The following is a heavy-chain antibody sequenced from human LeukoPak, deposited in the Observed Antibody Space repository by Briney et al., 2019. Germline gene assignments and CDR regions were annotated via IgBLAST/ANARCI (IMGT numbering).Heavy chain of an antibody. J-gene: IGHJ4*02. CDR1: GFTFSDYY. Sequence: GGSLRLSCAASGFTFSDYYMSWIRQAPGKGLGWVSYISSSGSTIYYADSVKGRFTISRDNAKNSLYLQMNSLRAEDTAVYYCAREGSNWNADFDYWGQGTLVTVSS. D-gene: IGHD1-20*01. CDR3: AREGSNWNADFDY. CDR2: ISSSGSTI. V-gene: IGHV3-11*01.